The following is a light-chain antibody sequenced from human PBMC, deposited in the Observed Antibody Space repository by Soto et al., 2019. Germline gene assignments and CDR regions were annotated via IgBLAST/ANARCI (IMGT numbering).Light chain of an antibody. V-gene: IGKV1-5*03. J-gene: IGKJ2*01. Sequence: DIQMTQSPSTLSASVGDRVTLTCRASQSVSDWLAWYQQKPGKAPKLLIYKASNLESGVPSRFSGSGSGTEFTLTSSSLQPDDSATYYCQQYNTFSPSTFGQGTKLEIK. CDR1: QSVSDW. CDR2: KAS. CDR3: QQYNTFSPST.